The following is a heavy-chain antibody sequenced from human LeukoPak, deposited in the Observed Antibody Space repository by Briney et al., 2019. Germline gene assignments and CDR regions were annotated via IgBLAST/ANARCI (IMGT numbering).Heavy chain of an antibody. CDR2: IYHCGST. D-gene: IGHD2-2*01. CDR1: GYSISSGYY. Sequence: SETLSLTCAVSGYSISSGYYWGWIRQPPGKGLEWIRSIYHCGSTYYNPSLKSRVTISVDTSKNQFSLKLSSVTAADTAVYYCARHVRRDIVVVPAAIPWFDPWGQGTLVTVSS. J-gene: IGHJ5*02. CDR3: ARHVRRDIVVVPAAIPWFDP. V-gene: IGHV4-38-2*01.